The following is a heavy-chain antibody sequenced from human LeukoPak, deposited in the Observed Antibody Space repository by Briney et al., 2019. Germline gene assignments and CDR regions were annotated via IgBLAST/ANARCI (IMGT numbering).Heavy chain of an antibody. J-gene: IGHJ4*02. Sequence: GGSLRLSCAASGFTFRSYAMSWVRQAPGKGLEWVSAISGSGGSTYYADSVKGRFTISRDNSKNTLYLQMNSLRAEDTAVYYCAKTPRGYYDSSGLDYWGQGTLVTVSS. D-gene: IGHD3-22*01. V-gene: IGHV3-23*01. CDR1: GFTFRSYA. CDR3: AKTPRGYYDSSGLDY. CDR2: ISGSGGST.